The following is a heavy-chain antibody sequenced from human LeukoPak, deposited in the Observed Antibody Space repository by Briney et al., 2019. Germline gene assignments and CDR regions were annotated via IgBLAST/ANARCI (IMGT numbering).Heavy chain of an antibody. CDR2: IGGSGGST. J-gene: IGHJ6*02. V-gene: IGHV3-23*01. D-gene: IGHD2-8*02. Sequence: GGSLRLSCAASGFTFSSYAMSWVRQAPGKGLEWVSAIGGSGGSTYYADSVKGRFTISRDNYKNTLYLQMNSLRAEDTAVYYCVKARRSSGGVDGMDVWGQGTTVTVSS. CDR1: GFTFSSYA. CDR3: VKARRSSGGVDGMDV.